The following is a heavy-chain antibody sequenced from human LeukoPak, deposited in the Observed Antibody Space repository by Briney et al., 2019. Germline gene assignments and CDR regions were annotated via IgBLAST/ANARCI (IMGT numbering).Heavy chain of an antibody. Sequence: SETLTLTCTVSGGSISSYYWSWIRQPPGKGLEWIGYIYYSGSANYNPSLKSRVTISVDTSKNQFSLKLSSVTAADTALYYCAREYSNRVDAFDIWGQGTMVTVSS. CDR3: AREYSNRVDAFDI. V-gene: IGHV4-59*01. CDR1: GGSISSYY. CDR2: IYYSGSA. J-gene: IGHJ3*02. D-gene: IGHD2-15*01.